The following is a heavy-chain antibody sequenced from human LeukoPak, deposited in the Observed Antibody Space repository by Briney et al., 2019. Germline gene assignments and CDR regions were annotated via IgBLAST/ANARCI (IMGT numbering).Heavy chain of an antibody. V-gene: IGHV3-23*01. J-gene: IGHJ4*02. CDR3: AKGDVGGYSSSSYYFDY. CDR1: GFTFDDYA. Sequence: GGSLRLSCAASGFTFDDYAMSWVRQAPGKGLEWVSAISGSGGSTYYADSVKGRFTISRDNSKNTLYLQMNSLRAEDTAVYYCAKGDVGGYSSSSYYFDYWGQGTLVTVSS. D-gene: IGHD6-6*01. CDR2: ISGSGGST.